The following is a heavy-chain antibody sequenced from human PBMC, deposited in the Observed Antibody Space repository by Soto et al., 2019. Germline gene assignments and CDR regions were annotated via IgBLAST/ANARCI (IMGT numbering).Heavy chain of an antibody. CDR2: ITGSGSST. Sequence: GGSLRLSCAASGFAFRGFAMIWVRQAPGKGLEWVSAITGSGSSTYNADSVKGRFSISRDNSKNMLYLQMDSLGVEDTAVYYCARDEIQVWSYVGSFDYWGQGTLVTVSS. V-gene: IGHV3-23*01. CDR1: GFAFRGFA. CDR3: ARDEIQVWSYVGSFDY. D-gene: IGHD5-18*01. J-gene: IGHJ4*02.